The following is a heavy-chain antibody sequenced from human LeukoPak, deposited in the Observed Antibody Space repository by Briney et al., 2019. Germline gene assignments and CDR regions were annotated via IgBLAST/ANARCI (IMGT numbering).Heavy chain of an antibody. CDR3: ARDLNYVWGSTGAFDI. V-gene: IGHV4-59*01. CDR1: GGSISSYY. CDR2: IYYSGST. Sequence: SETLSLTCTVSGGSISSYYWSWIRQPPGKGLEWIGYIYYSGSTNYNLSLKSRVTISVDTSKNQFSLKLSSVTAADTAVYYCARDLNYVWGSTGAFDIWGQGTMVTVSS. J-gene: IGHJ3*02. D-gene: IGHD3-16*01.